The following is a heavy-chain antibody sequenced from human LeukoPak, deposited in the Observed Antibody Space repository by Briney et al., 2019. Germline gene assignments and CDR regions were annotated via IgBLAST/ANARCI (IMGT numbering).Heavy chain of an antibody. V-gene: IGHV4-39*06. CDR3: ARSLPGAIGAADF. CDR1: GGSISSSSYY. CDR2: IYYSGST. Sequence: SETLSLTCTVSGGSISSSSYYWGWIRQPPGTGLEWIGSIYYSGSTYYNPSLKSRVTFSVDTSKNHFTLKVTSMTAADTGVYYCARSLPGAIGAADFWGQGTLVTVSA. J-gene: IGHJ4*02. D-gene: IGHD6-13*01.